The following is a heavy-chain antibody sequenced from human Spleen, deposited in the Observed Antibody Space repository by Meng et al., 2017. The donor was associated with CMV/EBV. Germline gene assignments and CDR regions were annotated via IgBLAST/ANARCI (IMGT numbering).Heavy chain of an antibody. V-gene: IGHV3-30-3*01. D-gene: IGHD2-2*01. Sequence: QAAGKVLRWVAVKSSHGNTTDYADSVKGRSTNSRDTSKNTLYVRMDSLRPEDTAVYYCARRGCSTTSYYSLEFLPPDYWGQGTLVTVSS. CDR3: ARRGCSTTSYYSLEFLPPDY. CDR2: KSSHGNTT. J-gene: IGHJ4*02.